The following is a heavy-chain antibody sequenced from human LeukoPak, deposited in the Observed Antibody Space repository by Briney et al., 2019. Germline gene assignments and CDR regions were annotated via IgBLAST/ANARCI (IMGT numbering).Heavy chain of an antibody. D-gene: IGHD6-13*01. CDR3: AKGTHSSSWHWYDP. J-gene: IGHJ5*02. CDR1: GITFNKYW. Sequence: GGSRRLSCADSGITFNKYWMSWVRHAPGKGLGWLSYIDSSGDVIYYADSVKGRFTISRDNAKNSLYLQMNSLRAEDTAVYYCAKGTHSSSWHWYDPWGQGTLVTVSS. V-gene: IGHV3-11*01. CDR2: IDSSGDVI.